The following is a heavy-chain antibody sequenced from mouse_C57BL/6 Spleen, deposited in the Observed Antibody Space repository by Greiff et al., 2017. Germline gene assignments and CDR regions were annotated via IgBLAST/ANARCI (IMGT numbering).Heavy chain of an antibody. D-gene: IGHD2-5*01. CDR3: ATYYSNYGAMDY. J-gene: IGHJ4*01. CDR1: GFTFSDFG. CDR2: ISSGSSTI. V-gene: IGHV5-17*01. Sequence: EVQLVESGGGLVKPGGSLKLSCAASGFTFSDFGMHWVRQAPEKGLEWVAYISSGSSTIYYADTVKGRFTISRDNAKNTLFLQMTSLRSEDTAMYYCATYYSNYGAMDYWGQGTSVTVSS.